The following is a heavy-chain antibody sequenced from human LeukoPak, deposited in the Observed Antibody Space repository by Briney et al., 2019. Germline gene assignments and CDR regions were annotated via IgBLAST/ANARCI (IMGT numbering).Heavy chain of an antibody. Sequence: GGSLRLSCAASGFTFITYTMNWVRQAPGKGLEWVSSISSSSSDIFYADSVKGRFTISRDNAKNSLYLQMNSLRAEDTAVYYCAREGGFYASGTYHTDYGMDVWGQGTTVTVTS. CDR2: ISSSSSDI. CDR1: GFTFITYT. V-gene: IGHV3-21*01. J-gene: IGHJ6*02. CDR3: AREGGFYASGTYHTDYGMDV. D-gene: IGHD3-10*01.